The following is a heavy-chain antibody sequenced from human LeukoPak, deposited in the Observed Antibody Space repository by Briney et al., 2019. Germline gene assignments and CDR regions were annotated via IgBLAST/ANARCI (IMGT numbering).Heavy chain of an antibody. D-gene: IGHD6-6*01. V-gene: IGHV3-30*02. J-gene: IGHJ4*02. CDR1: GFTFSSYG. CDR2: IRYDGSNK. CDR3: AKDAYSSSPTTFDY. Sequence: GGSLRLSCAASGFTFSSYGIHWVRQAPGKGLEWVAFIRYDGSNKYYADSVKGRFTISRDNSKNTLYLQMNSLRAEDTAVYYCAKDAYSSSPTTFDYWGQGTLVTVSS.